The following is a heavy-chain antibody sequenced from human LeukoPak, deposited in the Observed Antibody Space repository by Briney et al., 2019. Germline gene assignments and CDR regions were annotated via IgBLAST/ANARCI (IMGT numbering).Heavy chain of an antibody. CDR3: ARDSGKYRRGENWFDP. V-gene: IGHV4-31*03. J-gene: IGHJ5*02. CDR1: GGSISSGGYY. CDR2: IYYSGST. Sequence: SETLSLTCTVSGGSISSGGYYWSWIRQHPGKGLEWIGYIYYSGSTYYNPSLKSRVTISVDTSKNQLSLKLSSVTAADTAVYYCARDSGKYRRGENWFDPWGQGTLVTVSS. D-gene: IGHD3-10*01.